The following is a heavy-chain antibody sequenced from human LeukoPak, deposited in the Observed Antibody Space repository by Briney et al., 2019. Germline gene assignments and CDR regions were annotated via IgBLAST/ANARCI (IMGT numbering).Heavy chain of an antibody. V-gene: IGHV3-23*01. Sequence: GGSLRLSCAASGFTFSSYAMSWVRQAPGMGLEWVSSIGSSGDITYYADSVKGRFTISRDNSKNTLYLQMNSLRAEDTAVYYCTKDVDNGDYVVYWGQGTLVTVSS. J-gene: IGHJ4*02. CDR3: TKDVDNGDYVVY. CDR2: IGSSGDIT. D-gene: IGHD4-17*01. CDR1: GFTFSSYA.